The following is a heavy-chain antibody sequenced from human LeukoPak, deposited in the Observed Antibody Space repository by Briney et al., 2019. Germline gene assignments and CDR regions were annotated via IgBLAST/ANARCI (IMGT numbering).Heavy chain of an antibody. CDR3: AKDFHRLGEFDAFDI. D-gene: IGHD3-16*01. CDR1: GFTFSDYY. V-gene: IGHV3-11*01. Sequence: GGSLRLSCAASGFTFSDYYMSWIRQAPGKGLEWISYISSSGDTIFYADSVKGRFTISRDNAKNSLYLQMNSLRAEDTALYYCAKDFHRLGEFDAFDIWGQGTMVTVSS. CDR2: ISSSGDTI. J-gene: IGHJ3*02.